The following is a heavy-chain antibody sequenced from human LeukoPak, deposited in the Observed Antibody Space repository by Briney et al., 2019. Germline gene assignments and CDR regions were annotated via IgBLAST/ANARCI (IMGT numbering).Heavy chain of an antibody. CDR1: GFTFSSYG. J-gene: IGHJ4*02. CDR2: ISYDGSNK. CDR3: ARDRLLGIGFDY. Sequence: GGSLRLSCAASGFTFSSYGMHWVRQAPGKGLEWVAVISYDGSNKYYADSVKGRFTISRDNSKNTLYLQMNSLRAEDTAVYYCARDRLLGIGFDYWGQGTLVTVSS. V-gene: IGHV3-30*03. D-gene: IGHD2-15*01.